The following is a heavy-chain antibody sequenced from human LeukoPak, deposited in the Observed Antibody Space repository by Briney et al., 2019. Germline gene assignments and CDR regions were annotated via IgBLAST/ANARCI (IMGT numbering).Heavy chain of an antibody. D-gene: IGHD3-3*01. Sequence: GGSLRLSCAASGFTFDDYAMHWVRQAPGKGLEWVSGISWNSGSIGYADSVKGRFTISRDNAKNSLYLQMNSLRAEDTAVYYCARGGPALRFLEWLTGFDPWGQGTLVTVSS. V-gene: IGHV3-9*01. CDR2: ISWNSGSI. CDR3: ARGGPALRFLEWLTGFDP. CDR1: GFTFDDYA. J-gene: IGHJ5*02.